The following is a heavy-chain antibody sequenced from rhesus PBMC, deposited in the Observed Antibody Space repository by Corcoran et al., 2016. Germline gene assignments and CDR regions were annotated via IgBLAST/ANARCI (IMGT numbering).Heavy chain of an antibody. CDR3: ARGGGGSYNLYWYFDL. CDR2: ISYTGGST. V-gene: IGHV3S18*01. D-gene: IGHD1-44*02. Sequence: EVQLVESGGGLAKPGGSLRLSCAASGFTFSDYYMYWVRQAPGKGLEWVSGISYTGGSTYYADSMKGRFTISRENAKNTLYLQMDSLRAEDTAVYYCARGGGGSYNLYWYFDLWGPGTPITISS. CDR1: GFTFSDYY. J-gene: IGHJ2*01.